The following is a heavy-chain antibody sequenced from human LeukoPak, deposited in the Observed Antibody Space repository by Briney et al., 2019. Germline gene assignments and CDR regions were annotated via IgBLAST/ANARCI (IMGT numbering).Heavy chain of an antibody. CDR3: ARDRVTIFGGPDHWYFDL. CDR1: GGSISSYY. D-gene: IGHD3-3*01. V-gene: IGHV4-59*01. J-gene: IGHJ2*01. CDR2: IYYSGST. Sequence: PSETLSLTCTVSGGSISSYYWSWIRQPPGKGPEWIGYIYYSGSTNYNPSLKSRVTISVDTSKNQVSLKLSSVTAADTAVYYCARDRVTIFGGPDHWYFDLWGRGTLVTVSS.